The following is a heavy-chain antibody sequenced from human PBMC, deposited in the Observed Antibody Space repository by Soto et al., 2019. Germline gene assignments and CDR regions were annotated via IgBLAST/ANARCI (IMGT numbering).Heavy chain of an antibody. D-gene: IGHD2-15*01. CDR2: ISYDGNNK. Sequence: QVQLVESGGGVVQPGRSLRLSCAASGFTFSSYAMHWVRQAPGKGLEWVAVISYDGNNKYYAHSVKGRFTISRDNSKNALYQQMNRLRAEDTAVYYCARAGCDGGSCYTLVGLRYGMVVGGQGPTVTFSS. CDR3: ARAGCDGGSCYTLVGLRYGMVV. V-gene: IGHV3-30-3*01. CDR1: GFTFSSYA. J-gene: IGHJ6*02.